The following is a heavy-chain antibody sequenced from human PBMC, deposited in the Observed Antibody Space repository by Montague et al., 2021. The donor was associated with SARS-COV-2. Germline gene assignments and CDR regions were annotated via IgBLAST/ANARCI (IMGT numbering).Heavy chain of an antibody. CDR2: SYYRSKWYN. D-gene: IGHD5-24*01. CDR1: GDSVGGEEPR. V-gene: IGHV6-1*01. J-gene: IGHJ5*02. CDR3: ARGWQKRFDP. Sequence: CAISGDSVGGEEPRCKSEGHTPELDSRQLGVSYYRSKWYNEYAISVKSRITVNPDTSKNQFSLLLNSVTPEDTAVYYCARGWQKRFDPWGQGTLVTVSS.